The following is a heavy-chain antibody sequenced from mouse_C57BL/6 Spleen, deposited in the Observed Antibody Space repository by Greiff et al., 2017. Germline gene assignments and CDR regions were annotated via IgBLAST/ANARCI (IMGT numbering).Heavy chain of an antibody. CDR2: ISNLAYSI. J-gene: IGHJ4*01. Sequence: VQLQQSGGGLVQPGGSLKLSCAASGFTFSDYGMAWVRQAPRKGPEWVAFISNLAYSIYYADTVTGRFTISRENAKNTLYLEMSSLRSEDTAMYYCARRNGYYAMDYWGQGTSVTVSS. V-gene: IGHV5-15*01. CDR3: ARRNGYYAMDY. CDR1: GFTFSDYG.